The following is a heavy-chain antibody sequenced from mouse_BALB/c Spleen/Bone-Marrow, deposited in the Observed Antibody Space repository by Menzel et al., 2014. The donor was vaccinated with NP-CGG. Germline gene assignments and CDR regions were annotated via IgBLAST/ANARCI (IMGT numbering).Heavy chain of an antibody. Sequence: GSELVRPGASVKLSCKASGYTFTSYWMHWVKQRPGQGLEWIGNIYPGSGSTNYDEKFKSKATLTVDTSSSTAYMQLSSLTSEDSAVYYCTIWFPFAYWGQGTLVTVSA. J-gene: IGHJ3*01. D-gene: IGHD2-2*01. V-gene: IGHV1S22*01. CDR1: GYTFTSYW. CDR2: IYPGSGST. CDR3: TIWFPFAY.